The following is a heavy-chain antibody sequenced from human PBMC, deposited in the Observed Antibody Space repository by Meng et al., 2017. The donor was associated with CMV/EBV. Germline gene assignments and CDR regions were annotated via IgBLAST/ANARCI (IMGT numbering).Heavy chain of an antibody. CDR3: ARFQLPGPHNWFDP. D-gene: IGHD2-2*01. V-gene: IGHV1-69*10. J-gene: IGHJ5*02. Sequence: SVKVSCKASGGTFSSYAISWVRQAPGQGLEWMGEIIPILGIANYAQKFQGRVTITADKSTSTAYMELSSLRSEDTAVYYCARFQLPGPHNWFDPWGQGTLVTVSS. CDR1: GGTFSSYA. CDR2: IIPILGIA.